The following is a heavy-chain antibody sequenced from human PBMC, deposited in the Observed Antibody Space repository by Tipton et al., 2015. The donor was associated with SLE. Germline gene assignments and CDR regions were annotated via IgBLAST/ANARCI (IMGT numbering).Heavy chain of an antibody. CDR1: GFTFSSYS. Sequence: GSLRLSCAASGFTFSSYSMNWVRQAPGKGLEWVSSISSSSSYIYYADSVKGRFTISRDNSKNTLYLQMNSLRAEDTAVYYCARQGSWGGGWSGAFDIWGQGTMVTVSS. CDR2: ISSSSSYI. J-gene: IGHJ3*02. D-gene: IGHD6-19*01. V-gene: IGHV3-21*01. CDR3: ARQGSWGGGWSGAFDI.